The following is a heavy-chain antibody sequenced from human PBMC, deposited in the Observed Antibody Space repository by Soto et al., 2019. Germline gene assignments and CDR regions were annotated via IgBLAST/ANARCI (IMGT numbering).Heavy chain of an antibody. J-gene: IGHJ4*02. CDR1: GFTLSIHA. CDR3: ANSRVSMVRGLIIIPNY. V-gene: IGHV3-23*01. CDR2: IDSDGRT. Sequence: GGSLRLSCAVSGFTLSIHASIWVRQGPGKGLEWVSGIDSDGRTLHADSVKGRFTISRDNSKNTLYLHMNSLRAEDTALYYCANSRVSMVRGLIIIPNYWGQGTLVTVSS. D-gene: IGHD3-10*01.